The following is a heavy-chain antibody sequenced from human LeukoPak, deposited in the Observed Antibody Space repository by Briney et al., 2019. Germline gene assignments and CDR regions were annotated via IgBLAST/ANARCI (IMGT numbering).Heavy chain of an antibody. CDR2: IYSGGST. V-gene: IGHV3-53*01. J-gene: IGHJ4*02. CDR3: ARNNYYDSSGSLDY. D-gene: IGHD3-22*01. CDR1: GFTVSSNY. Sequence: GGSLRLSCAASGFTVSSNYMSWVRQAPGKGLEWVSVIYSGGSTYYADSVKGRFTISRDNSKNTLYLQMNSLRAEDAAVYYCARNNYYDSSGSLDYWGQGTLVIVSS.